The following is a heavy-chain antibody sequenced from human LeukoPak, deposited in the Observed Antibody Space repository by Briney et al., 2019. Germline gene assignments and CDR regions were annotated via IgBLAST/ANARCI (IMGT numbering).Heavy chain of an antibody. CDR3: ARSSYQLIYGEKNNWFDP. J-gene: IGHJ5*02. CDR1: GGSISSSSYY. V-gene: IGHV4-39*01. D-gene: IGHD2-2*02. CDR2: IYYSGST. Sequence: SETLSLTCTVSGGSISSSSYYWGWIRQPPGKGLEWIGGIYYSGSTYYNPSLKSRVTISVDTSKNQFSLKLSSVTAADTAVYYCARSSYQLIYGEKNNWFDPWGQGTLVTVSS.